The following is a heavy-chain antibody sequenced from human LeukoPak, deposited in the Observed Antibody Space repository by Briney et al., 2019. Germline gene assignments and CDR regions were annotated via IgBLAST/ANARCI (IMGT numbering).Heavy chain of an antibody. V-gene: IGHV4-61*01. CDR3: AREAMYSYGNNFDY. J-gene: IGHJ4*02. D-gene: IGHD5-18*01. CDR1: GGSVRSGSYY. Sequence: SETLSLTCTVSGGSVRSGSYYWSWIRQPPGKGLEWIGYIYYSGSTNYNPSLKSRVTISVDTSKNQFSLKLSSVTAADTAVYHCAREAMYSYGNNFDYWGQGTLVTVSS. CDR2: IYYSGST.